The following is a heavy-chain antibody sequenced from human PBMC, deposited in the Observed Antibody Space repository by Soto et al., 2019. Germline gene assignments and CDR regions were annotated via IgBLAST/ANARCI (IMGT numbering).Heavy chain of an antibody. CDR3: ARRIAIFVRSPRPEYGMDV. V-gene: IGHV3-11*06. Sequence: QVQLVESGGGLVKPGGSLRLSCAASEFTFSDYYMSWIRQAPGKGLEWVSCISTSSSYTNYADSVKGRFTISRDDAKNSLYLQMNSLRAEDTAMYYCARRIAIFVRSPRPEYGMDVWGQGTTVTVSS. CDR2: ISTSSSYT. CDR1: EFTFSDYY. J-gene: IGHJ6*02. D-gene: IGHD3-3*01.